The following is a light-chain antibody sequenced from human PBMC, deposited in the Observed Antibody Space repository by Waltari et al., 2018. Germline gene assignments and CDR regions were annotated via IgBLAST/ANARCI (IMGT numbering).Light chain of an antibody. Sequence: SYELTQPPSGSVSPGQAARITCSGAALPKKTAYWYQQKSGQAPVLVLYEDTKRPSGIPSGFSGASSGTMATLTISGAQVEDEADYYCYSADSSGNHKGIFGGGTKVTVL. CDR2: EDT. CDR3: YSADSSGNHKGI. CDR1: ALPKKT. J-gene: IGLJ2*01. V-gene: IGLV3-10*01.